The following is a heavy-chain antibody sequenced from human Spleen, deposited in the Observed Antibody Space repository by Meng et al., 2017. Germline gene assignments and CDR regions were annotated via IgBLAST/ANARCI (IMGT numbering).Heavy chain of an antibody. Sequence: QVRLQESGPGLVKPSGTLSLTCAVSGGSISSSVWWSWVRQPPGKGLEWIGEIFHSGSTSYNLSLKSRVTISVDKSKNQFSLLVSSVTAADTATYYCARFDISTAGRGGYWGQGTLVTVSS. D-gene: IGHD3-10*01. CDR3: ARFDISTAGRGGY. CDR1: GGSISSSVW. V-gene: IGHV4-4*02. CDR2: IFHSGST. J-gene: IGHJ4*02.